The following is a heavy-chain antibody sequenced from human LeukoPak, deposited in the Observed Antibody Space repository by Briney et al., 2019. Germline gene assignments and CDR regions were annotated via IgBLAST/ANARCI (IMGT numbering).Heavy chain of an antibody. J-gene: IGHJ4*02. D-gene: IGHD3-10*01. Sequence: SETLSLTCTVSGGSISSYYWSWIRQPPGKGLEWIGEINHSGSTNYNPSLKSRVTISVDTSKNQFSLKLSSVTAADTAVYYCARGGRGVPFDYWGQGTLVTVSS. CDR2: INHSGST. CDR1: GGSISSYY. CDR3: ARGGRGVPFDY. V-gene: IGHV4-34*01.